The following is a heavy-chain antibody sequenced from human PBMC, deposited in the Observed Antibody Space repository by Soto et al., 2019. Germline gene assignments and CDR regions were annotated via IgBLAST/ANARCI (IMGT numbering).Heavy chain of an antibody. J-gene: IGHJ6*02. CDR2: IYQSGST. CDR1: GGSVNSGNYY. CDR3: ASGTIYSSYGMEV. V-gene: IGHV4-61*01. D-gene: IGHD1-1*01. Sequence: QIQLQESGPRLEKPSETLSLTCTVSGGSVNSGNYYWGWIRHTPGKGLQWIGYIYQSGSTRYSPSPKSRVTISLDKSKTQFSLKVTSVTPADTAEYYCASGTIYSSYGMEVWGQGTTVTVYS.